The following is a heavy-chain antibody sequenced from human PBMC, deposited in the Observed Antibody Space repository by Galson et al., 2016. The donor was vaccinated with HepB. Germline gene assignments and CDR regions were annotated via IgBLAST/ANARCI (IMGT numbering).Heavy chain of an antibody. V-gene: IGHV3-53*01. CDR2: LYIDGRT. J-gene: IGHJ5*02. CDR1: VFTVSGNY. CDR3: ATLSYSISYRYWFDP. D-gene: IGHD3-3*02. Sequence: SLRLSCAASVFTVSGNYMSWVRQAPGKGLEWVSVLYIDGRTYYADSVKGRFTISRDDSKNTLYLQMNSLRAEDTAVYYCATLSYSISYRYWFDPWGQGTLVTVSS.